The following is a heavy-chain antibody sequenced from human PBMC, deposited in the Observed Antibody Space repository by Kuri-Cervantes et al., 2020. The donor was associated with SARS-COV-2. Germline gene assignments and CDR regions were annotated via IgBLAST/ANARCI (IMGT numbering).Heavy chain of an antibody. CDR2: IWYDGSNK. V-gene: IGHV3-33*01. Sequence: GGSLRLSCAASGFTFSSYGMHWVRQAPGKGLEWVAVIWYDGSNKYYADSVKGRFTISRDNSKNTLYLQMNSLRAEDTAVYYCARGGVGPPYYYYMDVWGKGTTVTVSS. CDR1: GFTFSSYG. CDR3: ARGGVGPPYYYYMDV. J-gene: IGHJ6*03. D-gene: IGHD3-16*01.